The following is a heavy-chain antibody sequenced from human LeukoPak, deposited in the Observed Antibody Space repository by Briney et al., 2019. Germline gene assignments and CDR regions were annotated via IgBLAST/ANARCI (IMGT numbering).Heavy chain of an antibody. CDR3: ARQCSSSWPLYF. Sequence: ASVEVSCKASGYTFTDYYIHWVRQAPGQGLEWMGWVNPNSGGTNFAEKFQGRVTMTRDTSISTAYMELRSLRSDDTAVYYCARQCSSSWPLYFWGQGTLVTVSS. CDR1: GYTFTDYY. V-gene: IGHV1-2*02. D-gene: IGHD6-13*01. J-gene: IGHJ4*02. CDR2: VNPNSGGT.